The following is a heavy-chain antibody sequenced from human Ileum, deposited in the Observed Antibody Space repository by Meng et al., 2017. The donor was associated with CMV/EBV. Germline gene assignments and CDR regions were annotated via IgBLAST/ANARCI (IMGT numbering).Heavy chain of an antibody. Sequence: GESLKISCAASGFTFDDYTMHWVRQAPGKGLEWVSLISWDGGSTYYADSVKGRFTISRDNSKNSLYLQMNSLRTEDTALYYCAKELRFLEWLFHYWGQGTLVTVSS. CDR3: AKELRFLEWLFHY. CDR1: GFTFDDYT. CDR2: ISWDGGST. D-gene: IGHD3-3*01. V-gene: IGHV3-43*01. J-gene: IGHJ4*02.